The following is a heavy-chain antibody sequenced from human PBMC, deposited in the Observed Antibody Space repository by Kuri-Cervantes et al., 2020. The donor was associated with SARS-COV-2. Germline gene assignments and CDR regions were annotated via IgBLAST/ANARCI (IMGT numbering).Heavy chain of an antibody. CDR1: GFTFDDYG. D-gene: IGHD1-26*01. CDR3: AVGGGSYFI. V-gene: IGHV3-20*04. CDR2: INWNGGST. J-gene: IGHJ4*02. Sequence: GESLKISCAASGFTFDDYGMSWVRQAPGTGLEWVSGINWNGGSTGYADSVKGRFTISRDNAKNSLYLQVNSLRAEDTAVYYCAVGGGSYFIWGQGTLVTVSS.